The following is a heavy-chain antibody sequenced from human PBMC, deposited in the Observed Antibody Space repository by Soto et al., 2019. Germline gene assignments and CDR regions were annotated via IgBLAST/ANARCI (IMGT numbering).Heavy chain of an antibody. CDR2: IDPSDSYT. V-gene: IGHV5-10-1*01. Sequence: EVQLVQSGAEVKKPGESLRISCKGSGYSFTSYWISWLRQMPGKGLEWMGRIDPSDSYTNYSPSFQGHVTISADKSISTAYLQWSSLKASDTDLYYCARRPFSSSGYYSNFDYWGQGTLVTVSS. J-gene: IGHJ4*02. CDR1: GYSFTSYW. CDR3: ARRPFSSSGYYSNFDY. D-gene: IGHD3-22*01.